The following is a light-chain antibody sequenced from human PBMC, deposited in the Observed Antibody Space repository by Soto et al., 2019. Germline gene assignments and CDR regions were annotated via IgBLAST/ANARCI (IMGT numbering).Light chain of an antibody. CDR2: EVS. J-gene: IGKJ5*01. Sequence: VLPQPPLSLSVAPGQPASISCKSSQSLLHITGESFLLWYLQKPGQSPQLLIYEVSTRGSGVPDRFSGSGSGTDFTLEISLVETDDVGIYYCMQSTQLPPTFGQGTRLEIK. CDR1: QSLLHITGESF. CDR3: MQSTQLPPT. V-gene: IGKV2D-29*02.